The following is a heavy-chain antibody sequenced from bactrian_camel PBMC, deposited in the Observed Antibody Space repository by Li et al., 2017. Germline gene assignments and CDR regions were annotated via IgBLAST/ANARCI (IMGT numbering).Heavy chain of an antibody. CDR2: IGTRGAT. CDR3: VRDWGGSRSSGY. Sequence: VVESGGGSVRPGESLRLSCVASGFPLSNYLMSWARQAPGKGVERVSYIGTRGATGYADSVSGRFTISRDNAKNTVYLQMNSLKPEDTGVYYCVRDWGGSRSSGYWGQGTQVTVS. CDR1: GFPLSNYL. J-gene: IGHJ4*01. D-gene: IGHD6*01. V-gene: IGHV3S35*01.